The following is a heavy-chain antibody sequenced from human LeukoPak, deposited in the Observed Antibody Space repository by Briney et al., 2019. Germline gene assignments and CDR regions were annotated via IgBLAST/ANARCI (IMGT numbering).Heavy chain of an antibody. CDR2: TSWNSGSI. CDR1: GFTFDDYA. D-gene: IGHD2-8*01. V-gene: IGHV3-9*01. J-gene: IGHJ3*02. Sequence: GGSLRLSCAASGFTFDDYAMHWVRQAPGKGLEWVSGTSWNSGSIGYADSVKGRFTISRDNAKNSLYLQMNSLRAEDTALYYCAKVSLRNGAFDIWGQGTMVTVSS. CDR3: AKVSLRNGAFDI.